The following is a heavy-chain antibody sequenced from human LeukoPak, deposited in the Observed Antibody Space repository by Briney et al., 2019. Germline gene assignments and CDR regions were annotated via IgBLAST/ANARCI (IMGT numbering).Heavy chain of an antibody. Sequence: SDTLSLTCAVSGGSISSGGYSWSWIRQPPGKGLEWIGYIYHSGSTYYNPSLKSRVTISVDRSKNQFSLKLSSVTAADTAVYYCARVPNYDLWTANWFDPWGQGTLVTVSS. J-gene: IGHJ5*02. V-gene: IGHV4-30-2*01. CDR2: IYHSGST. CDR3: ARVPNYDLWTANWFDP. D-gene: IGHD3-3*01. CDR1: GGSISSGGYS.